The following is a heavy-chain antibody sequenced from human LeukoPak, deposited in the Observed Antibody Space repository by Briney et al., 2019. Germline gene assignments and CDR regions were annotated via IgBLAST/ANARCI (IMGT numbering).Heavy chain of an antibody. CDR2: ITSSGSIT. CDR3: ARDPDYGDPE. Sequence: PGGSLRLSCTASGFTFSDHYMSWFRLSPGKGLEWLSYITSSGSITDYADSVKGRFTISRDNAKNTMFLQMNSLRPEDTVVYYCARDPDYGDPEWGQGTLVTVSS. CDR1: GFTFSDHY. J-gene: IGHJ4*02. D-gene: IGHD4-17*01. V-gene: IGHV3-11*01.